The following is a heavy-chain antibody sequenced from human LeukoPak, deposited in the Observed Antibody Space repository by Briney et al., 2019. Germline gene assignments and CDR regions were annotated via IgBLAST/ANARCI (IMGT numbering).Heavy chain of an antibody. V-gene: IGHV3-15*01. CDR1: GLIYSDAW. D-gene: IGHD2-2*01. CDR2: VKSKTDGWTT. CDR3: NKGSSTSS. J-gene: IGHJ4*02. Sequence: GWALRLSLASSGLIYSDAWMPAMRQAPAKGLEWVGRVKSKTDGWTTDYAVRVKRSFTISRHDSQNTLSLQMKSLKPEDAALYYCNKGSSTSSWGQGTLVTVSS.